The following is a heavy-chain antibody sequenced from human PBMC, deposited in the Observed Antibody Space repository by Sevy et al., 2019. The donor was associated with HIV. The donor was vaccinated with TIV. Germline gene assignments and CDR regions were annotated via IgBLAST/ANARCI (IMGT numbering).Heavy chain of an antibody. V-gene: IGHV3-33*01. Sequence: GGSLRLSCAASGFTFSNYGMHWVRQAPGKGLEWVAVIWNDGSNKYYADSVKGRFTISRDNSTNTLYLQMNSLRVEDTAVYFCARGGDFNDRSAKRDFDYWGQGTLVTISS. CDR2: IWNDGSNK. CDR1: GFTFSNYG. J-gene: IGHJ4*02. CDR3: ARGGDFNDRSAKRDFDY. D-gene: IGHD3-22*01.